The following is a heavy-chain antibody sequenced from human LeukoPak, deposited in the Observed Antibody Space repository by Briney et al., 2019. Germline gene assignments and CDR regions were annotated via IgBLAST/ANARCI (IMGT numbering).Heavy chain of an antibody. CDR1: GGTVSTYS. D-gene: IGHD2-2*01. CDR2: IIPVFGTP. V-gene: IGHV1-69*13. J-gene: IGHJ4*02. CDR3: ARECSSTSCYGY. Sequence: ASVKVSCKASGGTVSTYSISWVRQAPGHGLEWMGEIIPVFGTPNYAQNFQGRLTISADESPSTAYMELNSLRSEDTAVYYCARECSSTSCYGYWGQGTLVTVSS.